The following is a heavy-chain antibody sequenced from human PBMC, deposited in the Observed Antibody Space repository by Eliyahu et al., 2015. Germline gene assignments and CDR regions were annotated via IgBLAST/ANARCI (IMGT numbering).Heavy chain of an antibody. CDR3: ARPLYSDFWRGFYPY. J-gene: IGHJ4*02. V-gene: IGHV3-30*10. CDR2: ISYDGSNK. CDR1: GFPFSXYA. Sequence: QVQLVESGGGVVQPGTSLRLXCXASGFPFSXYALHWVRQAPGKGLEWVAVISYDGSNKYYTDSLKGRFTIARDNSKNTLYLQMNSLRADDTAVYYCARPLYSDFWRGFYPYWGQGTLVTVSS. D-gene: IGHD3-3*01.